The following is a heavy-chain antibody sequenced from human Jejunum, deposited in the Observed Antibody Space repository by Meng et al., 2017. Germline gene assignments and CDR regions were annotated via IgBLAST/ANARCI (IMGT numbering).Heavy chain of an antibody. D-gene: IGHD6-19*01. Sequence: GSLRLLCVVSDFTYRDYTMNWVRQAPGKGLEWISTISTDGTYIYYSDSVKGRFTISRDNAKNSLYLQMNSLRDEDTAVYFCTRDGRLRFSSAWYVGYFDFWGQGTLVTVSS. V-gene: IGHV3-21*01. J-gene: IGHJ4*02. CDR3: TRDGRLRFSSAWYVGYFDF. CDR1: DFTYRDYT. CDR2: ISTDGTYI.